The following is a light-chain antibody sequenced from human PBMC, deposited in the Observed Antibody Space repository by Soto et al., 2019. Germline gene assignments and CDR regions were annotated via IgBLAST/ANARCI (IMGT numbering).Light chain of an antibody. CDR1: QSVSSSY. V-gene: IGKV3-20*01. J-gene: IGKJ1*01. CDR2: VAS. Sequence: EIVLTQSPGTLSLSPGERATLSCRASQSVSSSYLAWYQQKPGQAPRLLIYVASSRATGIPDRFSGSGSGTDFTFTISRLEPEDFAVYYCQQYGSSPKTFGQGTKV. CDR3: QQYGSSPKT.